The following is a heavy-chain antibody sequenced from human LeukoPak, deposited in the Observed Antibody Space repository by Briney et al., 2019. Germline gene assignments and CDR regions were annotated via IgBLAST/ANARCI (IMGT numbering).Heavy chain of an antibody. Sequence: PSQTLSLTCTVSGGSISSGDYYWSWIRQPPGKGLEWIGYIYYSGSTYYNPSLKSRVTISVDTSKNQFSLKLSSVTAADTAVYYCARDQSDCGGDCSSWFDPWGQGTLVAVSS. J-gene: IGHJ5*02. CDR1: GGSISSGDYY. CDR2: IYYSGST. CDR3: ARDQSDCGGDCSSWFDP. V-gene: IGHV4-30-4*01. D-gene: IGHD2-21*02.